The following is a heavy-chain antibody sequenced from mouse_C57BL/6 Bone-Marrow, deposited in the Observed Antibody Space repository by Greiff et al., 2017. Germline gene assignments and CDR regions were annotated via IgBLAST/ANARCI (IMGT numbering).Heavy chain of an antibody. CDR1: GFSLTSYA. J-gene: IGHJ4*01. CDR2: RRTGGGT. V-gene: IGHV2-9-1*01. Sequence: QVQLQQSGPGLVAPSQSLSITCTVSGFSLTSYAISWVRPPPGKGLEWLGVRRTGGGTNYNSALKSRLSISKDNSKSQVFLKMNSLQTDDTARYYCARKGAMEYWGQGTSVTVSS. CDR3: ARKGAMEY.